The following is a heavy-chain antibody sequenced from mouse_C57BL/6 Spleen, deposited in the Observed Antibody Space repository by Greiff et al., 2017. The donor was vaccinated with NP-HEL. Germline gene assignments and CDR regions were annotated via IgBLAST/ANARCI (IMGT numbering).Heavy chain of an antibody. CDR2: ISSGGDYI. V-gene: IGHV5-9-1*02. CDR3: TREGYYGSWYFDV. CDR1: GFTFSSYA. J-gene: IGHJ1*03. D-gene: IGHD1-1*01. Sequence: EVKLLESGEGLVKPGGSLKLSCAASGFTFSSYAMSWVRQTPEKRLEWVAYISSGGDYIYYADTVKGRFTISRDNARNTLYLQMSSLKSEDTAMYYCTREGYYGSWYFDVWGTGTTVTVSS.